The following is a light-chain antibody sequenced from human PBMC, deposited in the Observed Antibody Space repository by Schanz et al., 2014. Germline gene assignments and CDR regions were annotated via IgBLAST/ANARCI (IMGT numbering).Light chain of an antibody. CDR2: GAS. CDR1: QSVTSTY. V-gene: IGKV3D-20*02. CDR3: QHRSYWRGT. J-gene: IGKJ2*02. Sequence: EIVLTQSPGTLSLSPGERATLSCRASQSVTSTYLAWYQQNPGQAPRLLIYGASNRATGIPDRFSGSGSGTDFTLTISRLAPEDVAFYYCQHRSYWRGTFGQGTKLEIK.